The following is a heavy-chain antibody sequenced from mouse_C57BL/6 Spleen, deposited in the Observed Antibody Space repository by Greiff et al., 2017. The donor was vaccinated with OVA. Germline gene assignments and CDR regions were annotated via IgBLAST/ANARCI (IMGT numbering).Heavy chain of an antibody. V-gene: IGHV1-61*01. CDR2: IYPSDSET. Sequence: VQLQQSGAELVRPGSSVKLSCKASGYTFTSYWMDWVKQRPGQGLEWIGNIYPSDSETHYNQKFKDKATLTVDKSSSTAYMQLSSLTSEDSAVYYCARGSSLSFDYWGQGTTLTVSS. J-gene: IGHJ2*01. CDR1: GYTFTSYW. D-gene: IGHD1-3*01. CDR3: ARGSSLSFDY.